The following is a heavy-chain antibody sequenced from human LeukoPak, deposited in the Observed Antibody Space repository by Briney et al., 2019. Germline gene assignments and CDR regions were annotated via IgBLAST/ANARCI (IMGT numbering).Heavy chain of an antibody. J-gene: IGHJ3*02. CDR2: ISSSGSTI. Sequence: GGSLRLSCAASGFTFSSYEMNWVRQAPGQGLEWVSYISSSGSTIYYADSVKGRFTISRDNAKNSLYLQMNSLRAEDTAVYYCARDLVSAAFDIWGQGTMVTVSS. CDR1: GFTFSSYE. D-gene: IGHD3-10*01. CDR3: ARDLVSAAFDI. V-gene: IGHV3-48*03.